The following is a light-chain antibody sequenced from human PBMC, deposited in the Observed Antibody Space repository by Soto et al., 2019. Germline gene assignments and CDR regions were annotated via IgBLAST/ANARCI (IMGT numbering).Light chain of an antibody. CDR3: QSYDISLSASSPSWV. J-gene: IGLJ3*02. Sequence: QSVLTQPPSVSGAPGQRVTISCTGSSSNIGAGFDVHWYQQFPGTAPRLLMYGNNNRPSGVPDRFSGSKSGTSASLAITGLPAEDEADYYGQSYDISLSASSPSWVFGGGTKLTVL. CDR1: SSNIGAGFD. CDR2: GNN. V-gene: IGLV1-40*01.